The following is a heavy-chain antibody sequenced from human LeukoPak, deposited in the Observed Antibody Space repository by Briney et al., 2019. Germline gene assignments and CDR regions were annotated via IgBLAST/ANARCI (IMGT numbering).Heavy chain of an antibody. D-gene: IGHD3-3*01. J-gene: IGHJ2*01. Sequence: SETLSLTCAVYGGSFSGYYWSWIRQPPGKGLEWIGEINHSGSTTYNPSLKSRVTISVDTSKNQFSLKLSSVTAADTAVYYCARQPHDFWSGYYSTWFFDLWDRGTLVTVSS. CDR2: INHSGST. V-gene: IGHV4-34*01. CDR3: ARQPHDFWSGYYSTWFFDL. CDR1: GGSFSGYY.